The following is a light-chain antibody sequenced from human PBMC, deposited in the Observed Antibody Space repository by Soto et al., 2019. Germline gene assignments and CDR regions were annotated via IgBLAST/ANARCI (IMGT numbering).Light chain of an antibody. CDR1: SSDVGGYNY. CDR2: EVS. CDR3: SSYKSSSTPYV. Sequence: QSALTQPASVSGSPGQSITISCTGTSSDVGGYNYVSWYQQHPGKAPILMIYEVSNRPSGVSNRFSGSKSGNTASLTISGLQDEDEADYYCSSYKSSSTPYVFGTGTKLTVL. J-gene: IGLJ1*01. V-gene: IGLV2-14*01.